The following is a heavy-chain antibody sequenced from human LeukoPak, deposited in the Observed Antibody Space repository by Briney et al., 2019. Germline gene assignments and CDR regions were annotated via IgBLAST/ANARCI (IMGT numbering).Heavy chain of an antibody. Sequence: SETLSLTCTVSGGSISSYYWSWIRQPPGKGLGWIGYIYYSGSTNYNPSLKSRVTISVDTSKNQFSLKLSSVTAADTAVYYCARATGIWFDPWGQGTLVTVSS. V-gene: IGHV4-59*01. CDR3: ARATGIWFDP. J-gene: IGHJ5*02. D-gene: IGHD3-10*01. CDR1: GGSISSYY. CDR2: IYYSGST.